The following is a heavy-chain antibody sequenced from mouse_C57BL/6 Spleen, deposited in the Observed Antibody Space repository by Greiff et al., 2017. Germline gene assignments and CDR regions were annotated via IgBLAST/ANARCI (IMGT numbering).Heavy chain of an antibody. D-gene: IGHD1-1*01. CDR1: GYTFTEYT. CDR3: ARHEDGGNYYGRAFDY. CDR2: FYPGSGSI. Sequence: QVQLQQSGAELVKPGASVTLSCKASGYTFTEYTIHWVKQRSGQGLEWIGWFYPGSGSIKYNEKFKDKATLTADKSSSTVYMELSRLTSEDSAVYFCARHEDGGNYYGRAFDYWGQGTTLTVSS. V-gene: IGHV1-62-2*01. J-gene: IGHJ2*01.